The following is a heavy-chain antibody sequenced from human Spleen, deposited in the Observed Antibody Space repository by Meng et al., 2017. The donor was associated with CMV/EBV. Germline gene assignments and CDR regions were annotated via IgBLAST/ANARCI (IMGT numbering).Heavy chain of an antibody. CDR2: IKEDGSEK. D-gene: IGHD3-3*02. Sequence: ETLSLTCAASGFTFSRFWMSWVRQTPGKGLEWVANIKEDGSEKYYVDSVKGRFTMSRDNTKNSVYLQMNSLRAEDTAVYYCARVSGVAGHFWSGDYYDYGMDVWGQGTTVTVSS. CDR1: GFTFSRFW. V-gene: IGHV3-7*03. J-gene: IGHJ6*02. CDR3: ARVSGVAGHFWSGDYYDYGMDV.